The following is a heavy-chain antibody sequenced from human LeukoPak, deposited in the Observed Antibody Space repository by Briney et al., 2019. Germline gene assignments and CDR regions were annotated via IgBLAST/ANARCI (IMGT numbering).Heavy chain of an antibody. CDR2: LYSSGNS. CDR1: GFTFSSYW. CDR3: MREGDWAY. D-gene: IGHD3-9*01. Sequence: PGGSLRLSCAASGFTFSSYWMNWARQAPGKGLEWVAVLYSSGNSYYAQVVKGRFSVSRDNSKNTMFLQMNSLRVDDTAVYYCMREGDWAYWGQGTLVTVSS. J-gene: IGHJ4*02. V-gene: IGHV3-53*01.